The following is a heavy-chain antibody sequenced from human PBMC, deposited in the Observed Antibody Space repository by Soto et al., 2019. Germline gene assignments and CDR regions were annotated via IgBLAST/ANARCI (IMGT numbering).Heavy chain of an antibody. CDR2: IYYSGST. CDR3: GSAGSSGQFEL. Sequence: SETLSLTCNVSGAIIINYFWNWIRQSPGKGLEWIGYIYYSGSTYYNPSLKSRVTISVDTSKRQFSLKLSSVTAADTAVYYCGSAGSSGQFELWAQGTLVIGSS. J-gene: IGHJ4*02. CDR1: GAIIINYF. V-gene: IGHV4-59*01. D-gene: IGHD3-22*01.